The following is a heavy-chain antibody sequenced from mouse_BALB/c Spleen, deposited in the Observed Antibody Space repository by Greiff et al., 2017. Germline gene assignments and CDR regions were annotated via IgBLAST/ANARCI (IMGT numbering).Heavy chain of an antibody. J-gene: IGHJ2*01. CDR1: GFSLTSYG. CDR2: IWAGGST. V-gene: IGHV2-9*02. CDR3: ARDWNYGSSPDY. D-gene: IGHD1-1*01. Sequence: VMLVESGPGLVAPSQSLSITCTVSGFSLTSYGVHWVRQPPGKGLEWLGVIWAGGSTNYNSALMSRLSISKDNSKSQVFLKMNSLQTDDTAMYYCARDWNYGSSPDYWGQGTTLTVSS.